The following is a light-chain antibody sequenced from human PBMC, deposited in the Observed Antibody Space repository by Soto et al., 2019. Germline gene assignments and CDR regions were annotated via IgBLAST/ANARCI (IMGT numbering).Light chain of an antibody. J-gene: IGLJ2*01. CDR1: SSDVGDYNY. V-gene: IGLV2-14*01. Sequence: QSALTQPASVSGSPGQSITLSCTGTSSDVGDYNYVSWYQQHPGKAPKLIIYGVSNRPSGISNRFSGSKSDNTASLTISGLQAEDEADYYCSSYTCTNTLVFGGGTKVTVL. CDR2: GVS. CDR3: SSYTCTNTLV.